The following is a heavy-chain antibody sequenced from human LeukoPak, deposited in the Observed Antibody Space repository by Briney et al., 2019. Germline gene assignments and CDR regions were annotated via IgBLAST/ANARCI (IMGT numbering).Heavy chain of an antibody. Sequence: SGTLSLTCAVSGGSISSSNWWSWVRQPPGKGLEWIGEIYHSGSTNYNPSLRSRVTISVDKSKNQFSLKLSSVTAADTAVYYCARGGGEYYYDSSGYFTWGQGTLVTVSS. D-gene: IGHD3-22*01. V-gene: IGHV4-4*02. CDR1: GGSISSSNW. CDR2: IYHSGST. CDR3: ARGGGEYYYDSSGYFT. J-gene: IGHJ5*02.